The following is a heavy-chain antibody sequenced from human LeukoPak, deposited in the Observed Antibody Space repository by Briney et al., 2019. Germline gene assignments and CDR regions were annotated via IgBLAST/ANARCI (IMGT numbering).Heavy chain of an antibody. Sequence: PGGSLRLSCAASGFTFSSYELNWVRQAPGKGLEWVSYISSSGSTIYYADSVKGRFTVSRDNAKNSLYLQMNSLRAEDTAIYFCARDSAVAGSDAFDIWGQGTMVTVSS. CDR2: ISSSGSTI. D-gene: IGHD6-19*01. V-gene: IGHV3-48*03. CDR3: ARDSAVAGSDAFDI. J-gene: IGHJ3*02. CDR1: GFTFSSYE.